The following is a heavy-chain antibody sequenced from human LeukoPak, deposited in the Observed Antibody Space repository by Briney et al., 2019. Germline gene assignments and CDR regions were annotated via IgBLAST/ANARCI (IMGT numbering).Heavy chain of an antibody. CDR3: ARGLGYYDSSGYYYRYFDY. Sequence: SETLSLTCTVSGGSISSYYWSWIRQPPGKGLEWIGYIYYSGSTNYNPSLKSRVTISVDTSKNQLSLKLSSVTAADTAVYYCARGLGYYDSSGYYYRYFDYWGQGTLVTVSS. J-gene: IGHJ4*02. V-gene: IGHV4-59*01. CDR1: GGSISSYY. CDR2: IYYSGST. D-gene: IGHD3-22*01.